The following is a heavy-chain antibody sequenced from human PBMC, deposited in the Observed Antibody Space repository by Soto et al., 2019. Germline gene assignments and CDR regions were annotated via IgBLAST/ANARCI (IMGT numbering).Heavy chain of an antibody. V-gene: IGHV4-39*01. J-gene: IGHJ3*02. CDR3: ARIVAATDAFDI. D-gene: IGHD6-13*01. CDR2: IYYSGST. CDR1: GGSISSSSYY. Sequence: QLQLQESGPGLVKPSETLSLTCTVSGGSISSSSYYWGWIRQPPGKGLEWIGSIYYSGSTYYNPSLKSRVTISVDTSKNQFSLKLGSVTAADTAVYYCARIVAATDAFDIWGQGTMVTVSS.